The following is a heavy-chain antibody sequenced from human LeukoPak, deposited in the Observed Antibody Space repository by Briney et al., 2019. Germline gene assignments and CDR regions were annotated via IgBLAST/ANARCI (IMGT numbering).Heavy chain of an antibody. Sequence: SETLSLTCTVPDGSISNSSWNWVRQPPGKGLEWIAYIHTSGSTNYNPAFKSRVTLSVDTSKSQFSLRLNSVTASDTAVYYCANSYDGKIVPFDNWGQGTLVTVSS. CDR1: DGSISNSS. CDR3: ANSYDGKIVPFDN. J-gene: IGHJ4*02. D-gene: IGHD4-23*01. V-gene: IGHV4-4*09. CDR2: IHTSGST.